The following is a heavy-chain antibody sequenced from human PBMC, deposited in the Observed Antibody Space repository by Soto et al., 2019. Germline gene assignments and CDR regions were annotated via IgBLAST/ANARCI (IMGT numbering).Heavy chain of an antibody. V-gene: IGHV1-69*13. J-gene: IGHJ6*02. CDR3: AADGYIVVGFVYYYGMDV. CDR2: IIPIFGTA. D-gene: IGHD1-26*01. Sequence: SVKVSCKASGGTLSSYAISWVRQAPGQGLEWMGGIIPIFGTANYAQKFQGRVTITADESTSTAYMELSSLRSEDTAVYYCAADGYIVVGFVYYYGMDVWGQGTTVTVSS. CDR1: GGTLSSYA.